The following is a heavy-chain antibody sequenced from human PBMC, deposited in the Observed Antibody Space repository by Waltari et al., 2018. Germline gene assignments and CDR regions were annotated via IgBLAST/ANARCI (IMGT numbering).Heavy chain of an antibody. J-gene: IGHJ6*02. CDR2: IWYDGSNK. D-gene: IGHD6-13*01. V-gene: IGHV3-33*01. CDR3: ARAFTPAAGNYYYGMDV. Sequence: QVQLVESGGGVVQPGRSLRLSCAASGFTFSSYGMPWVRQAPGKGLEWVAVIWYDGSNKYYADSVKGRFTISRDNSKNTLYLQMNSLRAEDTAVYYCARAFTPAAGNYYYGMDVWGQGTTVTVSS. CDR1: GFTFSSYG.